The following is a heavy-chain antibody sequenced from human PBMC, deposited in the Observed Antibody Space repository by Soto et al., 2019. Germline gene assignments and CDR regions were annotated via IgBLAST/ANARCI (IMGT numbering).Heavy chain of an antibody. Sequence: LRLSCAASGFTFSSYSMNWVRQAPGKGLEWVSSISSSSSYIYYADSVKGRFTISRDNAKNSLYLQMNSLRAEDTAVYYCARGREDFWSGYLYYYYYYGMDVWGQGTTVTVSS. J-gene: IGHJ6*02. D-gene: IGHD3-3*01. CDR1: GFTFSSYS. V-gene: IGHV3-21*01. CDR2: ISSSSSYI. CDR3: ARGREDFWSGYLYYYYYYGMDV.